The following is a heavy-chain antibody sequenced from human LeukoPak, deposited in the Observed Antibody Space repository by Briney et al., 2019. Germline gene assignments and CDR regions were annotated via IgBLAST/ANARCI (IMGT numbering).Heavy chain of an antibody. J-gene: IGHJ5*02. CDR2: ISGYNGNI. CDR3: ARMAYDILTGYFQPNWFDP. D-gene: IGHD3-9*01. CDR1: GDTFNTYG. V-gene: IGHV1-18*01. Sequence: ASVKVSCKASGDTFNTYGITWVRQAPGQGLEWMGWISGYNGNIKIVQKFRGRVTMTTDTSTSTAYIELRSLRSDDTAVYYCARMAYDILTGYFQPNWFDPWGQGTLVTVSS.